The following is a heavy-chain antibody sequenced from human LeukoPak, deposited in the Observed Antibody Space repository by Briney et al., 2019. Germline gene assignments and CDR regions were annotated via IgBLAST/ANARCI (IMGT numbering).Heavy chain of an antibody. CDR2: ITRSSTTI. CDR1: GFTFSDYY. V-gene: IGHV3-11*01. D-gene: IGHD3-22*01. J-gene: IGHJ6*02. CDR3: ARGRYYDSSTYSEYSGMDV. Sequence: GGSLRLSCAASGFTFSDYYMSWIRQAPGKGLEWVSHITRSSTTIYYADSVEGRFTVSRDNAKNSLYLQMNSLRAEDTAVYYCARGRYYDSSTYSEYSGMDVWGQGTTVTASS.